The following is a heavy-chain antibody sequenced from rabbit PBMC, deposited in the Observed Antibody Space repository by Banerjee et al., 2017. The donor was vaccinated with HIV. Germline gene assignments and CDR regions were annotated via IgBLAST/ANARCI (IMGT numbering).Heavy chain of an antibody. CDR1: GFSFSSDYY. V-gene: IGHV1S40*01. CDR2: IYTGSSGNT. J-gene: IGHJ4*01. CDR3: ATEAGETAFNL. Sequence: QSLEESGGDLVKPGASLTLTCTASGFSFSSDYYMCWVRQAPGKGLEWIACIYTGSSGNTYHASWAKGRCTIAKTASTTGTLQRTGRAAADTAPACGATEAGETAFNLWGPGTLGTVS.